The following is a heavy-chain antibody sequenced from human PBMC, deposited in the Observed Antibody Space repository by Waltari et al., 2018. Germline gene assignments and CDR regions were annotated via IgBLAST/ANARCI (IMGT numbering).Heavy chain of an antibody. V-gene: IGHV4-34*01. J-gene: IGHJ6*02. Sequence: QVQLQQWGAGLLKPSETLSLTCAVYGGSFSGYYWSWIRQPPGKGLGWIGEINHSGGTNYNPSLKSRATISVDTSKNQFSLKLSSVTAADTAVYYCARLPVQRITIFGVAIRYGMDVWGQGTTVTVSS. CDR3: ARLPVQRITIFGVAIRYGMDV. CDR1: GGSFSGYY. D-gene: IGHD3-3*01. CDR2: INHSGGT.